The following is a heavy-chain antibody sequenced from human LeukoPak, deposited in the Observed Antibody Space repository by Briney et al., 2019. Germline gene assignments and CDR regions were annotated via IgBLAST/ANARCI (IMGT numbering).Heavy chain of an antibody. D-gene: IGHD3-22*01. CDR1: GYTFTTYG. Sequence: GASVKFSCKASGYTFTTYGITWVRQSPGQGLKWMGWFSAYTGNTNYAQTLQGRVTIPTKTSPRTVYLELRSLKSDDTDVYYCASLKNYYDSSGYLVPDAFDIWGQGTMVTVSS. CDR3: ASLKNYYDSSGYLVPDAFDI. V-gene: IGHV1-18*01. CDR2: FSAYTGNT. J-gene: IGHJ3*02.